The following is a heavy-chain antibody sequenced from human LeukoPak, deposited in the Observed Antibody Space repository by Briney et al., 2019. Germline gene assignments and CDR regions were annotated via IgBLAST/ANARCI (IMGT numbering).Heavy chain of an antibody. CDR2: MNPNSGNT. D-gene: IGHD4-17*01. CDR1: GYTFTSYD. V-gene: IGHV1-8*01. J-gene: IGHJ6*02. Sequence: ASVKVSCKASGYTFTSYDINWVRQATGQGLEWMGWMNPNSGNTGYAQKFQGRVTMTRNTSISTAYMELSSLRSEDTAVYYCARGSRYANDYGDRPQDYCYYGMDVWGQGTTVTVSS. CDR3: ARGSRYANDYGDRPQDYCYYGMDV.